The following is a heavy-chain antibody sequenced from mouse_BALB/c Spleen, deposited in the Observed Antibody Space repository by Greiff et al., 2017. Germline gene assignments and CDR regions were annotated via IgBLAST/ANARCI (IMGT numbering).Heavy chain of an antibody. CDR3: AGGVRGYFDV. V-gene: IGHV14-3*02. CDR1: GFNIKDTY. Sequence: VQLQQSGAELVKPGASVKLSCTAAGFNIKDTYMHWVKQRPEQGLEWRGRIDPANGNTKYDPKFQGKATITADTSSNTAYLQLSSLTSEDTAVCYCAGGVRGYFDVWGGGTTLTV. CDR2: IDPANGNT. J-gene: IGHJ1*01. D-gene: IGHD2-14*01.